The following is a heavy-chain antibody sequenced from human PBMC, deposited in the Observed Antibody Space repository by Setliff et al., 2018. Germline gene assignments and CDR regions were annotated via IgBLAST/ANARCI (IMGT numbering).Heavy chain of an antibody. CDR1: GYTFTNFG. D-gene: IGHD3-3*01. V-gene: IGHV1-8*02. CDR2: MNPNSGRT. Sequence: ASVKVSCKTSGYTFTNFGIVWVRQATGQGLEWMGWMNPNSGRTGYPQKFQGRVTMTRNTSISTAYMELSSLRSEDTAVYFCARGALVLQFLEWLPRFYYMDVWGKGTTVTVSS. CDR3: ARGALVLQFLEWLPRFYYMDV. J-gene: IGHJ6*03.